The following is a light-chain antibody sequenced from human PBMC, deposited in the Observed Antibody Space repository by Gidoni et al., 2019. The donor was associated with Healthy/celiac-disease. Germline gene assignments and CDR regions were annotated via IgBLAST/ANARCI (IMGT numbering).Light chain of an antibody. J-gene: IGKJ5*01. CDR2: DAS. Sequence: DILLIHSQATLSLSPGERATLSCRASQSVSSYLAWYQQKPGQAPRLLIYDASNRDTGIPARLSGSGSGTDFTLTISSREPEDCAVYYCQQRSNWPITFGQGTRLEIK. CDR3: QQRSNWPIT. V-gene: IGKV3-11*01. CDR1: QSVSSY.